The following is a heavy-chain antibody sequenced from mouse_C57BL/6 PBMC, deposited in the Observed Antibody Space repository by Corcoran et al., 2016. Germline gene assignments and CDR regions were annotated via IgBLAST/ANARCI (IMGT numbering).Heavy chain of an antibody. CDR3: DYYGDAMDY. V-gene: IGHV1-19*01. D-gene: IGHD1-1*01. J-gene: IGHJ4*01. CDR2: INPYNGGT. Sequence: EVQLQQSGPVLVKPGASVKMSCKASGYTFTDYYMNWVKQSHGKSLEWIGVINPYNGGTSYNQKFKGKATLTVDKSSSTAYMELNSLTSEDSAGYYCDYYGDAMDYWGQGTSVTVSS. CDR1: GYTFTDYY.